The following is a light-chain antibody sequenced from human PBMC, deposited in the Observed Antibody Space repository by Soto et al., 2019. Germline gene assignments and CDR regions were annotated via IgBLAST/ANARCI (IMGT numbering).Light chain of an antibody. CDR1: SSDVGGYNY. J-gene: IGLJ1*01. Sequence: QSALTQPRSVSGSPGQSVTISCTGTSSDVGGYNYVSWYQQHPGKAPKVMMYDVSERPSGVPERFSGSKSGKTASLTISGLQAEDAADYYCCSYAGSPRYVFGTGTKVTVL. V-gene: IGLV2-11*01. CDR2: DVS. CDR3: CSYAGSPRYV.